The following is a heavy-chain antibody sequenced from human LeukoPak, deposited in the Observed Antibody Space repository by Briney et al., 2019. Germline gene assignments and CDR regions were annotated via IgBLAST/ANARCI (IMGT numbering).Heavy chain of an antibody. CDR3: AKDWIQFNRVFDCFDS. CDR2: IDDTYT. J-gene: IGHJ4*02. Sequence: GRSLRPSCAPSGFSFETNAMSSVRQAPRKGLGWVATIDDTYTIYADSVTGRFTNSRDNSKNTVNLQMNRLRVEDTAIYYCAKDWIQFNRVFDCFDSWGQGTLVTVSS. D-gene: IGHD5-18*01. CDR1: GFSFETNA. V-gene: IGHV3-23*01.